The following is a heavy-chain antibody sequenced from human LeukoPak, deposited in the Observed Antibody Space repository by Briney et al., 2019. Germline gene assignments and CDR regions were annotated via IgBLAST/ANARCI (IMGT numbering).Heavy chain of an antibody. CDR1: GFSFSRYW. D-gene: IGHD3-22*01. CDR2: IKQDGSEK. CDR3: ARDPHYYDSSSEDY. V-gene: IGHV3-7*01. Sequence: AGGSLRLSCAASGFSFSRYWMSWVRQAPGKGLEWVANIKQDGSEKNYVESVKGRFTISRDNAKNSLYLQMNSLRAEDTAVYYCARDPHYYDSSSEDYWGQGTLVTVSS. J-gene: IGHJ4*02.